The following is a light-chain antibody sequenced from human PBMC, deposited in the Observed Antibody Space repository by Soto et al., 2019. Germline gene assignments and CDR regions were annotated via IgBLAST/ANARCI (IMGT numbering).Light chain of an antibody. Sequence: QSALTQPASVSGSPGQSITISCTGTSSDVGGYNYVSWYQQQPGKAPKFMIYDVSNRPSGVSNRLSGSKSGNTASLTISGFQAEDEADYYCCSYTTSNTRQIVFGTGTKVTV. CDR2: DVS. CDR3: CSYTTSNTRQIV. V-gene: IGLV2-14*01. J-gene: IGLJ1*01. CDR1: SSDVGGYNY.